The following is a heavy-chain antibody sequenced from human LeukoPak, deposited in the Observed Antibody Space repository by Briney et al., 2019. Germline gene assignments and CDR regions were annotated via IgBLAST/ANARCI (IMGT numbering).Heavy chain of an antibody. J-gene: IGHJ5*02. V-gene: IGHV3-48*03. D-gene: IGHD2-15*01. CDR3: ARDEGYCSS. CDR1: GFTFSNYE. CDR2: ISGGAGTTI. Sequence: GGSLRLSCVASGFTFSNYEMKWVRQAPGKGLEWVSYISGGAGTTIYYADSVKGRFTISRDNAKNSLYLQTNSLRAEDAAIYYCARDEGYCSSWGQGTLVTVSS.